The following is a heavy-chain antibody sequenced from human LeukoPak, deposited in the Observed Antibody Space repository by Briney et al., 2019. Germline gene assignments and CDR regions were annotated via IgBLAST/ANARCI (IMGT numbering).Heavy chain of an antibody. D-gene: IGHD3-22*01. Sequence: GASVKVSCKASGYTFTAYYLQWVRQAPGQGPEWMGWINPNGGVTKYAQRFQGRVTMTRDTSITTAYMELSRLRSDDTAVYYCARDPGSGYYSSNFDYWGQGSLVTVSS. V-gene: IGHV1-2*02. J-gene: IGHJ4*02. CDR1: GYTFTAYY. CDR3: ARDPGSGYYSSNFDY. CDR2: INPNGGVT.